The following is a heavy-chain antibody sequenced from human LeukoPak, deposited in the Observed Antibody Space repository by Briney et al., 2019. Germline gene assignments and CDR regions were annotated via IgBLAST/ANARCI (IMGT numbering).Heavy chain of an antibody. V-gene: IGHV3-7*01. J-gene: IGHJ4*02. CDR3: ARTDYDSSGYLDF. Sequence: GGSLRLSCAASGFTFSSHWMSWVRQAPGKGLEWVANIKQDGSEKYYADSVKGRFTISRDNAKNSLYLQMNSLRAEDTAVYFCARTDYDSSGYLDFWGQGTLVTVSS. D-gene: IGHD3-22*01. CDR2: IKQDGSEK. CDR1: GFTFSSHW.